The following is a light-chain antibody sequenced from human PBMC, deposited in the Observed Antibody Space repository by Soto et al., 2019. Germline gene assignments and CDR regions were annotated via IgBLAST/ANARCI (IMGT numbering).Light chain of an antibody. Sequence: DIVMTQSPLSLPVTPGEPASISCRSSQTLLHSNAYNYLDWYLQKPGQSPQLLIYLCSNRASGVPDRFSGSGSGTDFTLNISIVEAEDVGVYYCMQALQTPRTFGQGTKLEIK. CDR3: MQALQTPRT. V-gene: IGKV2-28*01. CDR1: QTLLHSNAYNY. CDR2: LCS. J-gene: IGKJ2*01.